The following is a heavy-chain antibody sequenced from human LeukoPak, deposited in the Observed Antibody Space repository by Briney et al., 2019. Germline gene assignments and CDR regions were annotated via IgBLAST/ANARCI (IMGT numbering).Heavy chain of an antibody. Sequence: GGSLRLSCAASGFTFSSYSMNWVRQAPGKGLEWVSSISSSSSYIYYADSVKGRFTISRDNAKNSLCLQMNSLRAEDTAVYYCARDRAAAGTDLDYWGQGTLVTVSS. CDR1: GFTFSSYS. D-gene: IGHD6-13*01. V-gene: IGHV3-21*01. CDR2: ISSSSSYI. CDR3: ARDRAAAGTDLDY. J-gene: IGHJ4*02.